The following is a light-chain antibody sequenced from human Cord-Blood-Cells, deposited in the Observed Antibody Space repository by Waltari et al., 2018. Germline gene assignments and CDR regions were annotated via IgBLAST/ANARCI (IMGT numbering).Light chain of an antibody. CDR1: SSNIGAGYD. Sequence: QSVLTQPPSVSGAPGQRVTISCTGSSSNIGAGYDVHWYQQLPGTAPKLLIYGNSNRPSGVPDRFSGSKSGTSASLAITGLQAEDEADYYCCSYAGSSFWVFGGGTKLTVL. V-gene: IGLV1-40*01. J-gene: IGLJ3*02. CDR2: GNS. CDR3: CSYAGSSFWV.